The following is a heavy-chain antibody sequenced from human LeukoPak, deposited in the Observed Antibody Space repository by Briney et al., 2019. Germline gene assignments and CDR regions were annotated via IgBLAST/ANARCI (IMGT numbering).Heavy chain of an antibody. J-gene: IGHJ4*02. CDR1: GFTFGSYG. Sequence: GGSLRLSCAASGFTFGSYGMSWVRLAPGKGLEWVAYIKQDVTEKYYVDSVKGRFSISRDNAKTSLYLQMNSLRAEDTAVYYCARDLSGVTGYTYGRGIDYWGQGTLVTVSS. CDR3: ARDLSGVTGYTYGRGIDY. V-gene: IGHV3-7*01. D-gene: IGHD5-18*01. CDR2: IKQDVTEK.